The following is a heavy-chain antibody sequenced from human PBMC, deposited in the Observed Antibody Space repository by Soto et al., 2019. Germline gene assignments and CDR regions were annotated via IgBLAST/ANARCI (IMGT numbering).Heavy chain of an antibody. CDR2: IYPGDSDT. V-gene: IGHV5-51*01. CDR3: ARQQYDFWSGYNYYYYYGMDV. CDR1: VYSFTSYW. J-gene: IGHJ6*02. Sequence: GESLKISCKGSVYSFTSYWIGWVRQMPGRGLEWMGIIYPGDSDTRYSPSFQGQVTISADKSISTAYLQWSSLKASDTAMYYCARQQYDFWSGYNYYYYYGMDVWGQGTTVTVSS. D-gene: IGHD3-3*01.